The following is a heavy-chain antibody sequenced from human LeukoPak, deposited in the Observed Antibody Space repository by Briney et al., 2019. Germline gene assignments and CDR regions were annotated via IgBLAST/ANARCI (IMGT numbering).Heavy chain of an antibody. J-gene: IGHJ4*02. CDR1: GFTFGSYG. V-gene: IGHV3-30*02. Sequence: GGSLRLSCAASGFTFGSYGMHWVRQAPGKGLDWVAFVRYDGNNPYYSASVKGRFTISRDNSKNTLYLQMNSLRAEDTAVYYCAKRSSSCWIDPFDYWGQGTLVTVSS. D-gene: IGHD6-13*01. CDR2: VRYDGNNP. CDR3: AKRSSSCWIDPFDY.